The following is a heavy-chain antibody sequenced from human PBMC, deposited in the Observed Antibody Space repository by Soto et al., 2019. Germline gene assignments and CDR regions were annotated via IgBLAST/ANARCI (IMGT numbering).Heavy chain of an antibody. CDR1: VVTLISYS. CDR3: ARDLLGFPRWQQLENYYYYGMDV. J-gene: IGHJ6*02. Sequence: TPVTVTCKSSVVTLISYSISWVRQAPGQGLEWMGGIITIFGTANYAQKFQGRVTITADESTSTAYMELSSLRSEDTAVYYCARDLLGFPRWQQLENYYYYGMDVWGQGTTVTVS. V-gene: IGHV1-69*13. CDR2: IITIFGTA. D-gene: IGHD6-13*01.